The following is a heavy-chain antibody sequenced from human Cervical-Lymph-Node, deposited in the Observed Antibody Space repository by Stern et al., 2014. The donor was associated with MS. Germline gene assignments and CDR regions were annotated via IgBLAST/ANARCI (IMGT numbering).Heavy chain of an antibody. J-gene: IGHJ6*02. D-gene: IGHD4-17*01. V-gene: IGHV3-30*18. CDR1: GFTFSSYG. Sequence: QVQLGQSGGGVVQPGRSLRLSCAASGFTFSSYGMHWVRQAPGKGLEWVAVISYDGSNKYYADSVKGRFTISRDNSKNTLYLQMNSLRAEDTAVYYCAKDWSRTAMDVWGQGTTVTVSS. CDR3: AKDWSRTAMDV. CDR2: ISYDGSNK.